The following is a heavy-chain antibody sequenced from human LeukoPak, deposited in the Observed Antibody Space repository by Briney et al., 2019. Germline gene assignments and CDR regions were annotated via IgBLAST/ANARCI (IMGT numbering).Heavy chain of an antibody. CDR1: GFTFSSYA. J-gene: IGHJ5*02. V-gene: IGHV3-23*01. CDR2: ISGSGGTT. CDR3: AKGYCASFTCYSRFDP. Sequence: GGSLRLSCAASGFTFSSYAMSWVRQAPGKGLEWVSAISGSGGTTYYADSVTGRFTISRDNYKNKLFLQMNSLRAEDTALYYCAKGYCASFTCYSRFDPWSQGTLVTVSS. D-gene: IGHD2-21*02.